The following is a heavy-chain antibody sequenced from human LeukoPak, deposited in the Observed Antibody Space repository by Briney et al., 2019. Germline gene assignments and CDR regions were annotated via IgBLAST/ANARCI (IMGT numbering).Heavy chain of an antibody. Sequence: ASVKVFCKAAGYTFTGYYMFWVRQAPGQGLGWMGRINPNSGGTNCAQKFQGRVTMTRDTSISTAYMELSRLRSDDTAVYYCARGYCSGGSCYSVENWFDPWGQGTLVTVSS. J-gene: IGHJ5*02. V-gene: IGHV1-2*06. D-gene: IGHD2-15*01. CDR3: ARGYCSGGSCYSVENWFDP. CDR2: INPNSGGT. CDR1: GYTFTGYY.